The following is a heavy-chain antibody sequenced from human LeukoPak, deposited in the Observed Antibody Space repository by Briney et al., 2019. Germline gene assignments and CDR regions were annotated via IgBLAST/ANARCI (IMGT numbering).Heavy chain of an antibody. Sequence: PGRSLRLSCAASGFTFSSYGMHWVRQAPGKGLEWVAVISYDGSNKYYADSVKGRFTISRDNSKNTLYLQMNSLRAEDTAVYYCAKKSVFEFDYWGQGTLVTVSS. CDR2: ISYDGSNK. CDR1: GFTFSSYG. V-gene: IGHV3-30*18. J-gene: IGHJ4*02. CDR3: AKKSVFEFDY. D-gene: IGHD2-21*01.